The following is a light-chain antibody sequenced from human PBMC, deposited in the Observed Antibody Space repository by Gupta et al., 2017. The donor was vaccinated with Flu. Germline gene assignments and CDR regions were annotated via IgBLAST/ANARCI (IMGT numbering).Light chain of an antibody. Sequence: QSALTQPASVSGSPGQSITISCTGTSSDVGGYDYVSWYQQRPGKAPKLLIYAVSTRPSGISYRFSGSKSGSTASLTISGLQAEDEADYYCSSYTTRNAWVFGGGTRLTVL. J-gene: IGLJ3*02. CDR2: AVS. V-gene: IGLV2-14*01. CDR3: SSYTTRNAWV. CDR1: SSDVGGYDY.